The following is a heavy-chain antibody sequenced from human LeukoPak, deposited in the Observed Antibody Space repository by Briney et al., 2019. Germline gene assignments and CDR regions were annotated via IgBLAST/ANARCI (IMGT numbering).Heavy chain of an antibody. V-gene: IGHV4-30-4*01. J-gene: IGHJ3*02. CDR1: GGSISSGDYY. D-gene: IGHD3-9*01. Sequence: SQTLSLTCTVSGGSISSGDYYWSWIRQPPGKGLEWIGYIYYSGSTYYNPSLKSRVTISVDTSKNQFSLKLSSVTAADTAVYYCASPTPTTGYYDILTGPNAFDIWGQGTMVTVSS. CDR3: ASPTPTTGYYDILTGPNAFDI. CDR2: IYYSGST.